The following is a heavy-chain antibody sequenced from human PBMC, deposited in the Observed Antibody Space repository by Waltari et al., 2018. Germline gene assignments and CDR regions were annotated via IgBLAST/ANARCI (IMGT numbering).Heavy chain of an antibody. D-gene: IGHD6-13*01. CDR2: IYTSGST. CDR1: GGSISSGSYY. Sequence: QVQLQESGPGLVKPSQTLSLTCTVSGGSISSGSYYWSWIRQPAGKGLEWIGRIYTSGSTNYNPSRKSRVTISVDTSKNQFSLKLSSVAAADTAVYYCARALVAAAGRAFDIWGQGTMVTVSS. V-gene: IGHV4-61*02. CDR3: ARALVAAAGRAFDI. J-gene: IGHJ3*02.